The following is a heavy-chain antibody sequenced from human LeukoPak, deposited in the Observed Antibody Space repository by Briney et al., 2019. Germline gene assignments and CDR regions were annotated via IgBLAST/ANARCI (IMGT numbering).Heavy chain of an antibody. D-gene: IGHD7-27*01. CDR2: IYNSGST. CDR3: ARDGSNWGSAYYYMDV. V-gene: IGHV4-59*12. Sequence: SETLSLTSTVSGGSISTYYWSWIRQPPGKGLEWIGYIYNSGSTDYNPSLKSRVTLSVETSKDQFSLKLSSVTAADTAVYYCARDGSNWGSAYYYMDVWGKGTTVTVSS. J-gene: IGHJ6*03. CDR1: GGSISTYY.